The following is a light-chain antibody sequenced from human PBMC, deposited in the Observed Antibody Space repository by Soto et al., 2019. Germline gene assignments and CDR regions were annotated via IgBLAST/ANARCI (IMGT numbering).Light chain of an antibody. CDR2: GAS. Sequence: EIVLTQSPATLSVSPGERATLSCRASQSVSSNLAWYQQKPGQAPRLLIYGASTRAGGIPARFSGSGSGTEFTLTISSLQSEDVGVYFCQQYHMWPLTSGGGTKVDIK. CDR1: QSVSSN. V-gene: IGKV3-15*01. J-gene: IGKJ4*01. CDR3: QQYHMWPLT.